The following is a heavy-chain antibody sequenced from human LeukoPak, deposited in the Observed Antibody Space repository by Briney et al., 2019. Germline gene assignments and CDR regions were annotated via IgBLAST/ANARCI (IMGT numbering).Heavy chain of an antibody. D-gene: IGHD3-3*01. CDR1: GFTFSSYA. V-gene: IGHV3-23*01. CDR2: ISGSGGST. J-gene: IGHJ6*03. CDR3: AREGTRFGHYYMDV. Sequence: GGSLRLSCAASGFTFSSYAMSWVRQAPGKGLEWVSAISGSGGSTYYADSVKGRFTISRDNAKNSLYLQMNSLRAEDTAVYYCAREGTRFGHYYMDVWGKGTTVTVSS.